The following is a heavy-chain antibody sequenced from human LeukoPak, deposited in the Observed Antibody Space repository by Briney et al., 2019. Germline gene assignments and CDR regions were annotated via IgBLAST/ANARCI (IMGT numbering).Heavy chain of an antibody. CDR2: ISGSGGGT. CDR1: GFTFSSYA. Sequence: GGSLRLSCAASGFTFSSYAMSWVRQAPGKGLEWVSAISGSGGGTYYADSVKGRFTISRDNSKNTLYLQMNSLRAEDTAVYYCAKVNYDSSGWDAFDIWGQGTMVTVSS. D-gene: IGHD3-22*01. J-gene: IGHJ3*02. CDR3: AKVNYDSSGWDAFDI. V-gene: IGHV3-23*01.